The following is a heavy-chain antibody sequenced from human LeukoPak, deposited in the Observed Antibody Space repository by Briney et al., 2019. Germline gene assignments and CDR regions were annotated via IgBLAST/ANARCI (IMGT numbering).Heavy chain of an antibody. V-gene: IGHV1-18*01. CDR2: ISVYNGNT. D-gene: IGHD3-10*01. J-gene: IGHJ4*02. Sequence: GASVKVSCKASGYIFTSYGITWVRQAPGQGLEWMGRISVYNGNTKCAEKFQGRVSMTTDTSTSTAYMELRSLGSDDTAVYYCAREDLVRGLIGPDYWGQGTLVTVSS. CDR1: GYIFTSYG. CDR3: AREDLVRGLIGPDY.